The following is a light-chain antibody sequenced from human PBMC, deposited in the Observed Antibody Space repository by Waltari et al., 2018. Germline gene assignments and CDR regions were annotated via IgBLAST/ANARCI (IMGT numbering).Light chain of an antibody. CDR1: SLRIYY. Sequence: SSELTQDPAVSVALGQTVRITCQGDSLRIYYGSWSRQKPGQAPVLVIYGKNNLPSGIPDRFSASSSGDTASLTITETQAEDEAVYYCTSRDISGDVIFGGGTKLTVL. V-gene: IGLV3-19*01. J-gene: IGLJ2*01. CDR2: GKN. CDR3: TSRDISGDVI.